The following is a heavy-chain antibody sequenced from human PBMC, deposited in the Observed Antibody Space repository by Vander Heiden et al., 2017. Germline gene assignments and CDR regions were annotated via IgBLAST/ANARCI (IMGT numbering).Heavy chain of an antibody. Sequence: QVQLVESGGGLVRPGGSLRLSWAASGFTFSDYYMSWIRQAPGKGLEWVSDISSSGSTIYYAASVKGRFTISRDNAKNSLYLQMNSLRAEDTAVYYCARDDVGARRLIDYWGQGTLVTVSS. D-gene: IGHD1-26*01. CDR3: ARDDVGARRLIDY. J-gene: IGHJ4*02. V-gene: IGHV3-11*01. CDR1: GFTFSDYY. CDR2: ISSSGSTI.